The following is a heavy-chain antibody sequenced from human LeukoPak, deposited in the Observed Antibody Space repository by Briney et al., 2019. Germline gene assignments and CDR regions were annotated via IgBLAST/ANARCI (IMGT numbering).Heavy chain of an antibody. D-gene: IGHD6-19*01. CDR2: IYSGGST. J-gene: IGHJ4*02. V-gene: IGHV3-53*01. Sequence: PGGSLRLSCAASGFTFSSYAMSWVRQAPGKGLEWVSVIYSGGSTYYADSVKGRFTISRDNSKNTLYLQMNSLRAEDTAVYYCARDGLAAGLGLIYWGQGTLVTVSS. CDR3: ARDGLAAGLGLIY. CDR1: GFTFSSYA.